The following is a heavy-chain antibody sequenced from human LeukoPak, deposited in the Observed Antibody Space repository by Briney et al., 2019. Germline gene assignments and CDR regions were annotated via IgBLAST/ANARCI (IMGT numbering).Heavy chain of an antibody. D-gene: IGHD6-19*01. CDR3: ARPAEGYSSGPQLYYFDY. CDR1: GFTFRSYA. CDR2: ISYDGSNK. V-gene: IGHV3-30-3*01. J-gene: IGHJ4*02. Sequence: GGSLRLSCAASGFTFRSYAMNWVRQAPGKGLEWVAVISYDGSNKYYTDSMKGRFTISRDNSKNTVYLQMNSLRSEDTAVYYCARPAEGYSSGPQLYYFDYWGQGTLVTVSS.